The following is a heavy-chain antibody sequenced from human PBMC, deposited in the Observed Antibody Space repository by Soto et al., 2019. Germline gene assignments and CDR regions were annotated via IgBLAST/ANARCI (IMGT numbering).Heavy chain of an antibody. V-gene: IGHV3-74*01. Sequence: EVQLVESGGSLVQPGGSLRLSCAASGFTFERYWMHWVRQAPGKGLVWVARINEVGTVRSYADSVEGRFAISRDNAKNTVYLQMNSLRDDDTAVYYCARDLTFLGTPGDDFDYWGQGSLVTVSS. CDR2: INEVGTVR. CDR3: ARDLTFLGTPGDDFDY. J-gene: IGHJ4*02. CDR1: GFTFERYW. D-gene: IGHD1-1*01.